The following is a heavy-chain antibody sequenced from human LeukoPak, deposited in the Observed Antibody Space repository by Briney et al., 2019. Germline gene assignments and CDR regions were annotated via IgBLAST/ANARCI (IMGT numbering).Heavy chain of an antibody. J-gene: IGHJ4*02. CDR1: GFTFSSFA. Sequence: QTGGSLRLSCTASGFTFSSFAMSWVRQAPGKGLEWVSTITSGDGSAYYADSVKGRFTVSRDNSKNTLYLQMNSLKTEDTAVYYCATHDGDWTLNYWGQGTLVTVSS. V-gene: IGHV3-23*01. CDR3: ATHDGDWTLNY. D-gene: IGHD2-21*02. CDR2: ITSGDGSA.